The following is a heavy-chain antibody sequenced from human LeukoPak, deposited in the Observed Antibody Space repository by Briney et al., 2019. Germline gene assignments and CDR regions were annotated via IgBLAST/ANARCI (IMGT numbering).Heavy chain of an antibody. CDR2: IYSGGST. D-gene: IGHD6-6*01. V-gene: IGHV3-53*01. CDR1: GFTVSSNY. CDR3: AREASEQLVPI. J-gene: IGHJ3*02. Sequence: PGGSLRLSCAASGFTVSSNYMSWVRQAPGKGLEWVSVIYSGGSTYYADSVKGRFTISRDNSKNTLYLQMNSLRAEDTAVYYCAREASEQLVPIWGQGTMVTVSS.